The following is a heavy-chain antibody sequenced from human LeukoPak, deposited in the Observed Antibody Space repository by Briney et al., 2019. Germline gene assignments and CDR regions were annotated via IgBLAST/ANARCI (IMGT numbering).Heavy chain of an antibody. V-gene: IGHV3-23*01. CDR2: ISGSGSST. D-gene: IGHD3-3*01. Sequence: GGSLRLSCAASGFTFSSYAMSWVRQAPGKGLEWVSAISGSGSSTYYADSVKGRFTISRDNSKNTLYLQMNSLRAEDTAVYYCAKLLYDFWSGYCDYWGQGTLVTVSS. CDR3: AKLLYDFWSGYCDY. J-gene: IGHJ4*02. CDR1: GFTFSSYA.